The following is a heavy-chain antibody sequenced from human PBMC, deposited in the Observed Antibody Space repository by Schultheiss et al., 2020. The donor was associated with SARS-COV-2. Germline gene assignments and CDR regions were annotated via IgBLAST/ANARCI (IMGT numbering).Heavy chain of an antibody. CDR1: GFTFSSYS. D-gene: IGHD1-14*01. Sequence: SCAASGFTFSSYSMNWVRQAPGKGLEWVSYISSSSSTIYYADSVKGRFTISRDNAKNSLYLQMNSLRAEDTAVYYCARESRRTGAVGWFDPWGQGTLVTVSS. CDR2: ISSSSSTI. V-gene: IGHV3-48*04. CDR3: ARESRRTGAVGWFDP. J-gene: IGHJ5*02.